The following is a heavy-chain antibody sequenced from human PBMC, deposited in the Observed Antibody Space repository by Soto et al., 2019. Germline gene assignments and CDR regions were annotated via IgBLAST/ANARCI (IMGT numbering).Heavy chain of an antibody. D-gene: IGHD2-2*01. J-gene: IGHJ5*02. CDR1: GYTFTTFW. CDR3: ASLYCSSSTCDSWFDP. CDR2: IDPRDSYT. Sequence: PGEALKISCPGFGYTFTTFWISWVRQMPGRGLEWMGRIDPRDSYTNYSPSFQGHVTISVDKSISTAYLQWGSLKASDTAMYYCASLYCSSSTCDSWFDPWGQGTLVTVSS. V-gene: IGHV5-10-1*01.